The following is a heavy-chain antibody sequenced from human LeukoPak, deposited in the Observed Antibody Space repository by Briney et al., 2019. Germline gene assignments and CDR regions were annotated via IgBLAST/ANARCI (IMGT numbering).Heavy chain of an antibody. CDR3: AKTRETDYYDSSGYFY. Sequence: GGSLRLSCAASGFTFDDYGMSWVRQAPGKGLEWVSGISGSGGSTYYADSVKGRFTISRDNSKNTLYLQMNSLRAEDTAVYYCAKTRETDYYDSSGYFYWGQGTLVTVSS. V-gene: IGHV3-23*01. D-gene: IGHD3-22*01. CDR2: ISGSGGST. CDR1: GFTFDDYG. J-gene: IGHJ4*02.